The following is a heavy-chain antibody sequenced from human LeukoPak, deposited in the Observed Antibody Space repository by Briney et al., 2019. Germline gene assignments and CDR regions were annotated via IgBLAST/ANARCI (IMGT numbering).Heavy chain of an antibody. CDR2: ISYDGSNK. J-gene: IGHJ2*01. D-gene: IGHD4-23*01. CDR1: GFTFSSYA. Sequence: PGRSLRLSCAASGFTFSSYAMHWVRQAPGKGLEWVAVISYDGSNKYYADSVKGRFTISRDNSKNTLYLQMNSLRAEDTAVYYCARGGNSADWYFDLWGRGTLVTVSS. V-gene: IGHV3-30*04. CDR3: ARGGNSADWYFDL.